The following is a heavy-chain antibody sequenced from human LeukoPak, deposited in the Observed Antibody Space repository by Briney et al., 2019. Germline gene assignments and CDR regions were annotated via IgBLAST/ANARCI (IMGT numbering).Heavy chain of an antibody. Sequence: GGSLRLSCAASGFTFSSYAMHWVRQAPGKGLEWVSSISSSSSYIYYADSVKGRFTISRDNAKNSLYLQMNSLRAEDTAVYYCARELIAAAEPFDYWGQGTLVTVSS. CDR3: ARELIAAAEPFDY. D-gene: IGHD6-13*01. CDR2: ISSSSSYI. V-gene: IGHV3-21*01. J-gene: IGHJ4*02. CDR1: GFTFSSYA.